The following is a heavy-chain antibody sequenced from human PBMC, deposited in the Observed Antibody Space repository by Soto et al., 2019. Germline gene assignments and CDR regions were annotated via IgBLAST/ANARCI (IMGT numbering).Heavy chain of an antibody. V-gene: IGHV5-10-1*01. CDR2: IDPSDSYT. CDR3: ARHHSYTYQYYYDSSGYPEYYYYYYYGMDV. Sequence: PGESLKISCKGSGYSFTSYWISWVRQMPGKGLEWMGRIDPSDSYTNYSPSFQGHVTISADKSISTAYLQWSSLKASDTAMYYCARHHSYTYQYYYDSSGYPEYYYYYYYGMDVWGQGTTVTVSS. D-gene: IGHD3-22*01. CDR1: GYSFTSYW. J-gene: IGHJ6*02.